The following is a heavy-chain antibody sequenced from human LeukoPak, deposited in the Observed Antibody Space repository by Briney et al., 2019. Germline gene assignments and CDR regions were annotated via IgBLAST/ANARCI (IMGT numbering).Heavy chain of an antibody. Sequence: TESLSLTCTVSGGSISCSSYYSGWIRQPPGKGLERSGSIYYSGSTYSNPTLKSRVTISVDTSKNQFSLKLSSVTAADPAVCSCARLRRNGDYYLDTSGQGTLVTVSS. J-gene: IGHJ4*02. CDR2: IYYSGST. CDR3: ARLRRNGDYYLDT. D-gene: IGHD4-17*01. V-gene: IGHV4-39*01. CDR1: GGSISCSSYY.